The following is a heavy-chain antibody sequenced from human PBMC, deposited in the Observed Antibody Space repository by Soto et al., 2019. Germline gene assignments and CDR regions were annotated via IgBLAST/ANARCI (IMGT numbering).Heavy chain of an antibody. D-gene: IGHD6-6*01. J-gene: IGHJ4*02. CDR1: GFTFSSYG. CDR3: AKDLLSSSSGTYDY. Sequence: PGGSLRLSCAASGFTFSSYGMHWVRQAPGKGLEWVAVISYDGSNKYYADSVKGRFTISRDNSENTLYLQMNSLRAEDTAVYYCAKDLLSSSSGTYDYWGQGTLVTVSS. CDR2: ISYDGSNK. V-gene: IGHV3-30*18.